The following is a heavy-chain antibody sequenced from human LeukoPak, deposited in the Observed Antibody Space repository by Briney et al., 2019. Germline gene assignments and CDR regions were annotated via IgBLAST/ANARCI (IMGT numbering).Heavy chain of an antibody. D-gene: IGHD3-22*01. Sequence: PSETLSLTCTVPGGSISSYYWSWIRQPAGKGLEWIGRIYTSGSTNYNPSLKSRVTMSVDTSKNQFSLKLSSVTAADTAVYYCARDRFYYHHSGYYGFDYWGQGTLVTVSS. V-gene: IGHV4-4*07. J-gene: IGHJ4*02. CDR2: IYTSGST. CDR3: ARDRFYYHHSGYYGFDY. CDR1: GGSISSYY.